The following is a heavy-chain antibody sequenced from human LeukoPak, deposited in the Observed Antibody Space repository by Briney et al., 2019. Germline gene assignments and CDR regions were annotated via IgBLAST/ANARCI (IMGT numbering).Heavy chain of an antibody. V-gene: IGHV4-39*01. CDR3: ARHDRHIAVAGTRLVSWFDP. CDR2: IYYSGST. J-gene: IGHJ5*02. Sequence: SETLSLTCTVSGGSISSSSYYWGWIRQPPGKGLEWIGSIYYSGSTYYNPSLKSRVTISVDTSKNQFSLKLSSVTAADTAVYYCARHDRHIAVAGTRLVSWFDPWGQGTLVTVSS. CDR1: GGSISSSSYY. D-gene: IGHD6-19*01.